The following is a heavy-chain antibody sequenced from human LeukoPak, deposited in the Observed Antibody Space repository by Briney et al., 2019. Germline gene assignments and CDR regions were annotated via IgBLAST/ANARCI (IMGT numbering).Heavy chain of an antibody. V-gene: IGHV4-59*12. D-gene: IGHD6-19*01. J-gene: IGHJ4*02. CDR3: ARGDNPSGWYSVYFDY. CDR1: GGSISSYY. Sequence: PSETLSLTCTVSGGSISSYYWSWIRQPPGKGLEWIGYIYYSGSTNYNPSLKSRVTISVDTSKNQFSLKLSSVTAADTAVYYCARGDNPSGWYSVYFDYWGQGTLVTVSS. CDR2: IYYSGST.